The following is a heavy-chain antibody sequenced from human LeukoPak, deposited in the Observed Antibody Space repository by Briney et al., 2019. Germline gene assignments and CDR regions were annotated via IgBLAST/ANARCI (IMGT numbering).Heavy chain of an antibody. CDR3: ATTDAVRGVIISFDY. D-gene: IGHD3-10*01. CDR2: ISAYNGNT. V-gene: IGHV1-18*01. J-gene: IGHJ4*02. Sequence: ASVKVSCKASGYTFTSYGISWVRQAPGQGLEWMGWISAYNGNTSYAQKLQGRVTMTTDTSTSTAYMELRSLRPDDTAVYYCATTDAVRGVIISFDYWGQGTLVTVS. CDR1: GYTFTSYG.